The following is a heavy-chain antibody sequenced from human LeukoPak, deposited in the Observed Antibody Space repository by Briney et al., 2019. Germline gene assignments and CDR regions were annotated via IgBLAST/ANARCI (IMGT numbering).Heavy chain of an antibody. CDR1: GFTFSSYG. CDR3: AKGVFAFDI. Sequence: GGSLRLSCAASGFTFSSYGMHWVRQAAVKGLEWVAVISYDGSNKYYADSVKGRFTISRDNSKNTLYLQMNSLRAEDTAVYYCAKGVFAFDIWGQGTMVTVSS. CDR2: ISYDGSNK. D-gene: IGHD5/OR15-5a*01. V-gene: IGHV3-30*18. J-gene: IGHJ3*02.